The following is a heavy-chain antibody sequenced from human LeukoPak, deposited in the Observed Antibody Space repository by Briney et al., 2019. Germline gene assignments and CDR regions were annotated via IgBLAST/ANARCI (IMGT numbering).Heavy chain of an antibody. CDR1: GFTFSSYT. Sequence: GGSLRLSCAASGFTFSSYTVTWVRQAPGKGLDWVSYISPTSTTIYYADSVRGRFTISRDNAKNSLYLQMNSLRVEDTAVYYCARRGNNYGYIDYWGQGTLVTASS. CDR3: ARRGNNYGYIDY. D-gene: IGHD1/OR15-1a*01. CDR2: ISPTSTTI. V-gene: IGHV3-48*04. J-gene: IGHJ4*02.